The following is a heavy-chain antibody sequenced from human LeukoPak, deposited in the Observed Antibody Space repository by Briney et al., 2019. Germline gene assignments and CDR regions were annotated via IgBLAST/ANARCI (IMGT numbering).Heavy chain of an antibody. V-gene: IGHV4-34*01. CDR2: INHSGST. Sequence: SETLSLTCAVYGGSFSGYYWSWIRQPPGKGLEWIGEINHSGSTNYNPSLKSRVTISVDTSKNQFSLKLSSVTAADTAVYYCARGVRIAVAGTDENWFDPWGQGTLVTVSS. D-gene: IGHD6-19*01. CDR1: GGSFSGYY. J-gene: IGHJ5*02. CDR3: ARGVRIAVAGTDENWFDP.